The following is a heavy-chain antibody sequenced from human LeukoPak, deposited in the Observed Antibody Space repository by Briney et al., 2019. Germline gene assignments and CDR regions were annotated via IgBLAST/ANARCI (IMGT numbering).Heavy chain of an antibody. CDR1: GFTFSNAW. Sequence: GGSLRLSCAASGFTFSNAWMSWVRQAPGKGLEWVGRIKSKTDGGTTDYAAPVKGRFTISRDDSKNTLYLQMNSLKTEDTAVYYCTTDLDASYYQLPHAFDIWGQGTMVTVSS. CDR3: TTDLDASYYQLPHAFDI. J-gene: IGHJ3*02. D-gene: IGHD2-2*01. V-gene: IGHV3-15*01. CDR2: IKSKTDGGTT.